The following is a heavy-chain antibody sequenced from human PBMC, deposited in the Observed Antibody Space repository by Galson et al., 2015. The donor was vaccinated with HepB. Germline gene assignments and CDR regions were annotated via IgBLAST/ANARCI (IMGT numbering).Heavy chain of an antibody. CDR3: ARRVLRFLEWLSPLNYGMDV. V-gene: IGHV4-39*01. CDR1: GGSISSSSYY. Sequence: ETLSLTCTVSGGSISSSSYYWGWIRQPPGKGLEWIGSIYYSGSTYYNPSLKSRVTISVDTSKNQFSLKLSSVTAADTAVYYCARRVLRFLEWLSPLNYGMDVWGQGTTVTVSS. D-gene: IGHD3-3*01. J-gene: IGHJ6*02. CDR2: IYYSGST.